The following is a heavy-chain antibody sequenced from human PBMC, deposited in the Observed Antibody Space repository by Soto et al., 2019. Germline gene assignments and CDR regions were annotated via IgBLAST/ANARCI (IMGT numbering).Heavy chain of an antibody. V-gene: IGHV3-73*01. CDR3: CGRSSQTHVVDY. CDR1: GFTFSGSN. D-gene: IGHD1-26*01. Sequence: EVQLVESGGGLVQPGGSLKLSCAASGFTFSGSNMHWVRQASGKGLEWIGRIKSRTSNYATEDAASVERTFTSSRHDSKSTAYLQMNSLKTEDMAVYYCCGRSSQTHVVDYWGQGTLVFVSS. CDR2: IKSRTSNYAT. J-gene: IGHJ4*01.